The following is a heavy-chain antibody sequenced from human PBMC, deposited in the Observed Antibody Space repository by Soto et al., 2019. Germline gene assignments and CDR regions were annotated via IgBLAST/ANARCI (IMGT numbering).Heavy chain of an antibody. Sequence: QVQLVQSGPDLKRPGASMKFSCKASGYTFTSYGISWVRQAPGQGLEWMAWISPLKGRTQYSQKAQGRVTLSTDTSSNTAYMEMTTMRVDHTAVYYCAMDYGDRPEYFKHWGQGTLVTVS. D-gene: IGHD4-17*01. CDR3: AMDYGDRPEYFKH. CDR1: GYTFTSYG. V-gene: IGHV1-18*04. CDR2: ISPLKGRT. J-gene: IGHJ1*01.